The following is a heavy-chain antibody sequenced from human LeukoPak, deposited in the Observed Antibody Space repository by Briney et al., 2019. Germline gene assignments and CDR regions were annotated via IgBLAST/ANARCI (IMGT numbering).Heavy chain of an antibody. CDR2: IYYSGST. CDR3: ARVHSSSIYYFDY. CDR1: GGSISSYY. Sequence: PSETLSLTCTVSGGSISSYYWSWIRQPPGKGLEWIGYIYYSGSTNYNPSLKSRVTISVDTSKNQFSLKLSSVTAADTAVYYCARVHSSSIYYFDYWGQGTLVTVSS. D-gene: IGHD6-6*01. J-gene: IGHJ4*02. V-gene: IGHV4-59*01.